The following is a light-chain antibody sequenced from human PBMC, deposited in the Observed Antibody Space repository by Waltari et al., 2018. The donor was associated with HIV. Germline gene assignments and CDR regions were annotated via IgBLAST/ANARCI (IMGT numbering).Light chain of an antibody. CDR2: ADS. J-gene: IGLJ1*01. V-gene: IGLV2-14*03. Sequence: QSALTQPASVSGSPGQSITISCTGTSSDVGFHYYVAWYQQYPGKAPQVMIYADSIRPSGVSIRFSGSRSGNTASLTISGLQADDEADYYCGSYTSSDTLIFGTGTKVTVL. CDR3: GSYTSSDTLI. CDR1: SSDVGFHYY.